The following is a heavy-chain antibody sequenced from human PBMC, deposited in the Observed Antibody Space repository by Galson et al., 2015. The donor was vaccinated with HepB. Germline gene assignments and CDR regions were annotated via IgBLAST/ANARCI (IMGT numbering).Heavy chain of an antibody. CDR2: ISAYNGNT. CDR1: NYIFSSHG. CDR3: ARDSSDSVWGSFFDY. D-gene: IGHD3-16*01. V-gene: IGHV1-18*04. Sequence: SVKVSCKASNYIFSSHGISWVRQAPGQGLEWMGWISAYNGNTNYAQKLQGRVSMTRDTSTSTAYMELRSLRSDDTAVYYCARDSSDSVWGSFFDYWGQGTLVTVSS. J-gene: IGHJ4*02.